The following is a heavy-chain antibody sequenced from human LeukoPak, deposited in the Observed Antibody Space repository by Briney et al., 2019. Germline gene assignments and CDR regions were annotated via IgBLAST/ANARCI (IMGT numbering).Heavy chain of an antibody. J-gene: IGHJ5*02. V-gene: IGHV4-34*01. D-gene: IGHD6-13*01. Sequence: SETLSLTCAVYGGSFSGYYWSWIRQPPGKGLEWIGEINHSGSTNYNPSLKSRVTISVDTSKNQSSLKLSSVTAADTAVYYCARPTSSWYKNWFDPWGQGTLVTVSS. CDR2: INHSGST. CDR3: ARPTSSWYKNWFDP. CDR1: GGSFSGYY.